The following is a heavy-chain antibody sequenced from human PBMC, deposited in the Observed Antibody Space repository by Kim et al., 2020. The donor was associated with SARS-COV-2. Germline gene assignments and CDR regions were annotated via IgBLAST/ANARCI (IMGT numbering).Heavy chain of an antibody. CDR3: ARWGTSGRGYTEKDAFDI. J-gene: IGHJ3*02. V-gene: IGHV3-11*01. Sequence: GGSLRLSCAASGFTFSDYYMSWIRQAPGKGLEWVSYISSSGSTIYYADSVKGRFTISRDNAKNSLYLQMNSLRAEDTAVYYCARWGTSGRGYTEKDAFDIWGQGTMVTVSS. CDR1: GFTFSDYY. CDR2: ISSSGSTI. D-gene: IGHD5-12*01.